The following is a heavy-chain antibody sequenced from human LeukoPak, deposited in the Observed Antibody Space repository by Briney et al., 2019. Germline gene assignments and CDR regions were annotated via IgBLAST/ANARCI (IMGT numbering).Heavy chain of an antibody. Sequence: ASVKVSCKASGYTFTSYAMHWVRQAPGQRLEWMGWINAGNGNTKYSQKFQGRVTITRDTSASTAYTELSSLRSEDTAVYYCARPGSSGYYYIFDYWGQGTLVTVSS. CDR2: INAGNGNT. CDR3: ARPGSSGYYYIFDY. V-gene: IGHV1-3*01. D-gene: IGHD3-22*01. J-gene: IGHJ4*02. CDR1: GYTFTSYA.